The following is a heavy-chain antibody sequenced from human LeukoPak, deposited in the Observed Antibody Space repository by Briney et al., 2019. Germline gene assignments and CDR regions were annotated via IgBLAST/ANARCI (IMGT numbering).Heavy chain of an antibody. CDR2: INHSGST. CDR1: VEXFSGYY. V-gene: IGHV4-34*01. D-gene: IGHD5-24*01. CDR3: ARKSPEDGYGLDY. J-gene: IGHJ4*02. Sequence: PSETLSLTCAVYVEXFSGYYCSWIRQTPGKGLKWIGEINHSGSTNYNPSLKSRVTISVDASKNQFSLRLSSVTATDTAVYHCARKSPEDGYGLDYWGQGNLVTVSS.